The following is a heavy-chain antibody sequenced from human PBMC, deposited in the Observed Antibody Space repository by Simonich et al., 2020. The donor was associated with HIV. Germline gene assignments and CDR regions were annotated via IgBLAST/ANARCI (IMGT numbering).Heavy chain of an antibody. J-gene: IGHJ4*02. CDR1: GFTFSSYS. Sequence: EVQLVESGGGLVEPGGSLRLSCAASGFTFSSYSMNWVRQAPGKVLEWVSSISSSSSYIYYADSVKRRFTISRDNAKNSLYLQMNSLRAEDTAVYYCARDGRKGSSTSCSDYWGQGTLVTVSS. V-gene: IGHV3-21*01. CDR3: ARDGRKGSSTSCSDY. CDR2: ISSSSSYI. D-gene: IGHD2-2*01.